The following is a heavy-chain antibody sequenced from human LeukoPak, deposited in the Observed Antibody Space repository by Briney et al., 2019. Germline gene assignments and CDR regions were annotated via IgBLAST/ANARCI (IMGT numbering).Heavy chain of an antibody. Sequence: SETLSLTCTVSGGSISSSSYYWGWIRQPPGKGLEWIGSIYYSGSTYYNPSLKSRVTISVDTSKNQFSLKLSSVTAADTAVYYCARDRSSGYHDNYFDYWGQGTLVTVSS. V-gene: IGHV4-39*07. CDR3: ARDRSSGYHDNYFDY. J-gene: IGHJ4*02. CDR1: GGSISSSSYY. CDR2: IYYSGST. D-gene: IGHD3-22*01.